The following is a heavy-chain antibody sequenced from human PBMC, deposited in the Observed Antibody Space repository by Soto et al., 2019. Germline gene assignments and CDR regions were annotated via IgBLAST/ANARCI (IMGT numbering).Heavy chain of an antibody. CDR1: GGSISSSSYY. V-gene: IGHV4-39*01. J-gene: IGHJ4*02. CDR3: ARPGCSSTSCYAGTPYYFDY. CDR2: IYYSGST. Sequence: PSETLSLTCSVSGGSISSSSYYWGWIRQPPGKGLEWIGSIYYSGSTYYNPSLKSRVTISVDTSKNQFSLKLSSVTAADTAVYYCARPGCSSTSCYAGTPYYFDYWGQGTLVTVSS. D-gene: IGHD2-2*01.